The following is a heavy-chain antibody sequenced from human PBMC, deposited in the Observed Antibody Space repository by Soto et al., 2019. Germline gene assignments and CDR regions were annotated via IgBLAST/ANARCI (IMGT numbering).Heavy chain of an antibody. CDR1: GFAFSTYA. V-gene: IGHV3-23*01. CDR2: ISGSGGSS. CDR3: AKVTKRAAAGRYEYYKYGMDV. J-gene: IGHJ6*02. Sequence: PGGSVRLSCAASGFAFSTYAMTWVRQAPGKGLEWVSVISGSGGSSYYADSVKGRFTISRDNSKNTLFLQMNGLRAEDTAVYYCAKVTKRAAAGRYEYYKYGMDVWGQGTTVTVSS. D-gene: IGHD6-13*01.